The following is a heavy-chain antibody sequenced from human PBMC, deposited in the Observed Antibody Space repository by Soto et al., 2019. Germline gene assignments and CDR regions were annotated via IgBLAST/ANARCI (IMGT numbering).Heavy chain of an antibody. D-gene: IGHD6-13*01. CDR2: IYYSGST. J-gene: IGHJ4*02. CDR1: GGSISSYD. Sequence: PSETLSLTCTVSGGSISSYDWSWIRQPPGKGLEWIGYIYYSGSTNYNPSLKSRVTISVDTSKNQFSLKLSSVTAADTAVYYCARAYSGGDSYSWYYFDYWGQGTLVTVS. CDR3: ARAYSGGDSYSWYYFDY. V-gene: IGHV4-59*01.